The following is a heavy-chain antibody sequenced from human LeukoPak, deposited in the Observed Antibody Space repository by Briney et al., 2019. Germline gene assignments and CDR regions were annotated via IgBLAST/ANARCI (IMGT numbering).Heavy chain of an antibody. J-gene: IGHJ4*02. V-gene: IGHV3-23*01. CDR1: GGSFSGYY. CDR3: AKGRFDY. CDR2: ISGSGGST. Sequence: ETLSLTCAVYGGSFSGYYWSWIRQPPGKGLEWVSAISGSGGSTYYADSVKGRFTISRDNSKNTLYLQMNSLRAEDTAVYYCAKGRFDYWGQGTLVTVSS.